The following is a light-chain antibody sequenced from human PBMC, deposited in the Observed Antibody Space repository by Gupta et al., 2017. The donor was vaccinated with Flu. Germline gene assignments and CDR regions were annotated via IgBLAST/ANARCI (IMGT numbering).Light chain of an antibody. Sequence: QSALAPPASLSGSPGPSITISCTGTSSDVGGYNYVSWYQQHPGKAPKLMIYEVSNRPSGVSNRFSGSKSGNTASLTISGLQAEDEADYYCSSYTSSSTYVFGTGTKVTVL. J-gene: IGLJ1*01. CDR3: SSYTSSSTYV. V-gene: IGLV2-14*01. CDR1: SSDVGGYNY. CDR2: EVS.